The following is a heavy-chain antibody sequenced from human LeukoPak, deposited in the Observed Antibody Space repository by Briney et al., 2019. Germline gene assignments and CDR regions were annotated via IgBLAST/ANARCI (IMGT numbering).Heavy chain of an antibody. D-gene: IGHD5-18*01. CDR2: ISRSGDTT. CDR1: GFTFSSYA. V-gene: IGHV3-23*01. J-gene: IGHJ6*03. CDR3: AKGGSYGYSRYYYYYMDV. Sequence: PGGSLRLSCAASGFTFSSYAMSWVRQAPGKGLEWVSTISRSGDTTYYADSVKGRFSISRDNSKNTLYLQMNSLRAEDTAVYYCAKGGSYGYSRYYYYYMDVWCKGTTVTISS.